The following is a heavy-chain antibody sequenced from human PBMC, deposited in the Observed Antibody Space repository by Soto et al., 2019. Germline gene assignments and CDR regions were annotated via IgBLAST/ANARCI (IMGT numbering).Heavy chain of an antibody. CDR3: ARVGAYCVSTSCHDY. CDR2: ISAYNGNT. V-gene: IGHV1-18*01. D-gene: IGHD2-2*01. CDR1: GYTFTNYG. Sequence: QVQLVQSGAEVKKPGASVKVSCKASGYTFTNYGISWVRQAPGQGLEWMGWISAYNGNTDYAQKLQGRVTMTTDTSKSKAYMELRSLRSDDTAVYSCARVGAYCVSTSCHDYWGQGPLVTVSS. J-gene: IGHJ4*02.